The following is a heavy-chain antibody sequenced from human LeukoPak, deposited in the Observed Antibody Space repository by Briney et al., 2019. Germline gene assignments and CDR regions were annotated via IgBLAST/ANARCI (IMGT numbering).Heavy chain of an antibody. D-gene: IGHD6-19*01. J-gene: IGHJ4*02. CDR2: IYISGST. CDR3: ARAYTGIAVAGFDY. Sequence: SQTLSLTCTVSGGSISSGSYYWSWIRQPAGKGLEWIGRIYISGSTNYNPSLKRRVTISVDTSKNQFSLKLSSVTAADTAVYYCARAYTGIAVAGFDYWGQGTLVTVSS. V-gene: IGHV4-61*02. CDR1: GGSISSGSYY.